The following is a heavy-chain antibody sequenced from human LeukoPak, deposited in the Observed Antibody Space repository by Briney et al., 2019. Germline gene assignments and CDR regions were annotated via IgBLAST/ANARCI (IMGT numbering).Heavy chain of an antibody. Sequence: SVKVSCKASGFTLTSSAMQWVRQARGQRLEWIGWIVVGSGNTNYAQKFQERVTITRDMSTSTAYMELSSLRSEDTAVYYCAADRWVGATTFDYWGQGTLVTVSS. J-gene: IGHJ4*02. CDR2: IVVGSGNT. V-gene: IGHV1-58*02. CDR1: GFTLTSSA. D-gene: IGHD1-26*01. CDR3: AADRWVGATTFDY.